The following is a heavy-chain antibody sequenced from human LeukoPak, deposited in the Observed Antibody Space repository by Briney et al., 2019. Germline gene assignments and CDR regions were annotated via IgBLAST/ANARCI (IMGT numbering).Heavy chain of an antibody. D-gene: IGHD1-7*01. CDR3: ATSGTTESAFDI. V-gene: IGHV1-2*04. CDR2: INPNSGGT. J-gene: IGHJ3*02. Sequence: ASVKVSCKASGYTFTGYYLHWVRQAPGQGPEWMGWINPNSGGTNYAQKFQGWVIMTRDTSISTAYMELSRLRSDDTAVYYCATSGTTESAFDIWGQGTLATVSS. CDR1: GYTFTGYY.